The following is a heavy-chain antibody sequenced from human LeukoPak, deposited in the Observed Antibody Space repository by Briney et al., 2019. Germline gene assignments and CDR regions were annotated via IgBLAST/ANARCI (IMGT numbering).Heavy chain of an antibody. V-gene: IGHV4-4*02. CDR1: GGSISSSNW. CDR2: IYHSGST. J-gene: IGHJ5*02. Sequence: SEILSLTCAVSGGSISSSNWWSWVRQPPGKGLEWIGEIYHSGSTNYNPSLKSRVTISVDKSKNQFSLKLSSVTAADTAVYYCARSSVVPAASNWFDPWGQGTLVTVSS. D-gene: IGHD2-2*01. CDR3: ARSSVVPAASNWFDP.